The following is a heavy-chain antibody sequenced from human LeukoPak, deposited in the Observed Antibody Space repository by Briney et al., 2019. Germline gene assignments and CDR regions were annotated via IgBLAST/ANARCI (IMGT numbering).Heavy chain of an antibody. V-gene: IGHV1-2*02. CDR1: GYTFTDYY. CDR3: AKEKIWFGELGPQDV. J-gene: IGHJ6*04. CDR2: INPNSGGT. D-gene: IGHD3-10*01. Sequence: ASVKVSCKASGYTFTDYYMHWVRQAPGQRLEWMGWINPNSGGTKYAQKFQGRVTMTRDTSISTAYMELSRLRSDDTAVYYCAKEKIWFGELGPQDVWGKGTTVIVSS.